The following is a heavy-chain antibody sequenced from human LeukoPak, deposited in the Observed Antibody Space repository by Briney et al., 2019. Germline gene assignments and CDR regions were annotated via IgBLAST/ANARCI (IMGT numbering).Heavy chain of an antibody. CDR1: GGSISSSGYY. CDR2: ILYSGTT. CDR3: ARHVGGGYWYFDY. D-gene: IGHD2-15*01. V-gene: IGHV4-39*01. Sequence: KSSETLSLTCTVSGGSISSSGYYWGWIRQPPGKGLEWIGSILYSGTTYNNPSLKSRVTMSVDTSKNQFSLRLNSVTAADTAVYYCARHVGGGYWYFDYWGRGTQVTVSS. J-gene: IGHJ2*01.